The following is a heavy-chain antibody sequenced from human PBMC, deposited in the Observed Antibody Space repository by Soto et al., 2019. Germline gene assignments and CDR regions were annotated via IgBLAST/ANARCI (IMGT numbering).Heavy chain of an antibody. D-gene: IGHD3-3*01. Sequence: EVQLVESGGGLVKPGGSLRLSCAASGFDFSSYSMNWVRQAPGKGLEWVSSINEDSSYIYYAHALRSRFPISRDNAKESLYLQMNSLRAKDTAVYYCVRDFGWYFRSGYMDVWGDGATVTVSS. CDR1: GFDFSSYS. V-gene: IGHV3-21*02. CDR2: INEDSSYI. CDR3: VRDFGWYFRSGYMDV. J-gene: IGHJ6*03.